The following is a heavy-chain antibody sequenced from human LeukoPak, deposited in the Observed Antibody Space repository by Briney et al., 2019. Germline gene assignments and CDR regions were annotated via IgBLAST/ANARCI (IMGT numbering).Heavy chain of an antibody. CDR2: IYYSGST. CDR1: GGSISSGDYY. J-gene: IGHJ6*04. D-gene: IGHD4-17*01. CDR3: ARGYGDYYYYGMDV. V-gene: IGHV4-30-4*01. Sequence: PSETLSPTCTVSGGSISSGDYYWSWIRQPPGKGLEWIGYIYYSGSTYYNPSLKSRVTISVDTSKNQFSLKLSSVTAADTAVYYCARGYGDYYYYGMDVWGKGTTVTVSS.